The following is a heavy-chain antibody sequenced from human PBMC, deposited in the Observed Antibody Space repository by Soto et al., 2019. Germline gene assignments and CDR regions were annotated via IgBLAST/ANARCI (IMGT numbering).Heavy chain of an antibody. CDR2: ISYDGSNK. CDR1: GFTFSSYG. J-gene: IGHJ5*02. V-gene: IGHV3-30*18. CDR3: AKVRGMITFGLFDP. Sequence: GGSLRLSCAASGFTFSSYGMHWVRQAPGKGLEWVAVISYDGSNKYYADSVKGRFTISRDNSKNTLYLQMNSLRAEDTAVYYCAKVRGMITFGLFDPWGQGTLVTVSS. D-gene: IGHD3-16*01.